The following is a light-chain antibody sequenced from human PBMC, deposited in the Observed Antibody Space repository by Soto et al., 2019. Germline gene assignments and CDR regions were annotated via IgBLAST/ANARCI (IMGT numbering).Light chain of an antibody. Sequence: DLQMTQSPSTLSASVGDRVTSTCRASQSISSLLAWYQQKPGKAPKLLIYDASSLESGVPSRFSGSGFGTEFTLTISSLQPDDFATYYCQQYNSSSLWTFGQGTKVEIK. CDR1: QSISSL. V-gene: IGKV1-5*01. CDR2: DAS. J-gene: IGKJ1*01. CDR3: QQYNSSSLWT.